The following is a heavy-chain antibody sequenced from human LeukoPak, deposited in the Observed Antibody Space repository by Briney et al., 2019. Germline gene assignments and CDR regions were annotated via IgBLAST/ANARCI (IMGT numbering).Heavy chain of an antibody. CDR2: ISGSGGST. J-gene: IGHJ4*02. CDR1: GFTFSNFA. Sequence: GGSLRLSRAASGFTFSNFAMNWVRQAPGKGLEWVSTISGSGGSTYYADSVKGRFTISRDNSKNTLYLQMNSLRAEDTAVYYCAKMVHTEQWLVPFDYWGQGTLVTVSS. D-gene: IGHD6-19*01. CDR3: AKMVHTEQWLVPFDY. V-gene: IGHV3-23*01.